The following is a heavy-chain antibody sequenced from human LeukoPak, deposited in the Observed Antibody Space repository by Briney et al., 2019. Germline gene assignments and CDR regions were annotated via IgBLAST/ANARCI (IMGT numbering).Heavy chain of an antibody. CDR3: AKASGGSCYSKADY. J-gene: IGHJ4*02. D-gene: IGHD2-15*01. Sequence: GGSLRLSCAVSGFTFSSYAMSWVRQAPGKGLEWVSGIRDSGGSTYYADSVKGRFTISRDNSKNTLYLQMNSLRAEDTAVYYCAKASGGSCYSKADYWGQGTLVTVSS. V-gene: IGHV3-23*01. CDR2: IRDSGGST. CDR1: GFTFSSYA.